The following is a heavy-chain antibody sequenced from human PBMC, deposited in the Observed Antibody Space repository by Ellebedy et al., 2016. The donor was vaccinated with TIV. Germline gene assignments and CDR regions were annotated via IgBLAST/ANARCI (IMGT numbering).Heavy chain of an antibody. V-gene: IGHV3-11*06. D-gene: IGHD3-16*01. J-gene: IGHJ6*02. CDR3: AKWGRGFYDNYYYGMDV. CDR1: GFTFSDYY. CDR2: ISDSSSPI. Sequence: GESLKISCAASGFTFSDYYMSWIRQAPGKGLECIAYISDSSSPIKYADSVKGRFTISRDNAKKSPYLQMNSLRVDDTAVYYCAKWGRGFYDNYYYGMDVWGQGTTVTVSS.